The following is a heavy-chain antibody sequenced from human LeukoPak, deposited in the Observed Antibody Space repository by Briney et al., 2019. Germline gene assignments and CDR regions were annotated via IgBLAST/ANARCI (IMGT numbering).Heavy chain of an antibody. CDR2: INAGNGNT. Sequence: ASVKVSCKAPGYTFTSYAMHWVRQAPGQRLEWMGWINAGNGNTKYSQKFQGRVTITRDTSASTAYMELSSLRSEDTAVYYCARESDDILTLDYWGQGTLVTVSS. D-gene: IGHD3-9*01. CDR3: ARESDDILTLDY. J-gene: IGHJ4*02. V-gene: IGHV1-3*01. CDR1: GYTFTSYA.